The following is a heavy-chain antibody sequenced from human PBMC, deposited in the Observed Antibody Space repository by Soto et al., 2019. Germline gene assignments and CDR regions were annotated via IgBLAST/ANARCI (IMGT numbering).Heavy chain of an antibody. Sequence: QVQLVQSGAEVKKPGSSVKVSCKSSGYTFTSYGISWVRQAPGQGLEWMGWISAYHGNTKYAQNLQGRVTMTTDTSTSTAYMALRSLRSDDTAVYYCARDQSMAQFDYWGQGTLFTVSS. V-gene: IGHV1-18*01. CDR2: ISAYHGNT. CDR3: ARDQSMAQFDY. D-gene: IGHD3-10*01. CDR1: GYTFTSYG. J-gene: IGHJ4*02.